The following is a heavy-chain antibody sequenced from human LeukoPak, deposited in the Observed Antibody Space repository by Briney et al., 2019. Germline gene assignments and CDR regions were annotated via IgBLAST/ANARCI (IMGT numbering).Heavy chain of an antibody. CDR2: VSGSGGDT. Sequence: PGGSLRLSCAASGFTFSSYAMSWVRQAPGKGVEWVSVVSGSGGDTYYRDSVKGRFTISRDNSKNTLYLQMNSLRAEDTAVYYCAKDGTTTITFDYWGQGTLVTVSS. J-gene: IGHJ4*02. V-gene: IGHV3-23*01. D-gene: IGHD1-1*01. CDR1: GFTFSSYA. CDR3: AKDGTTTITFDY.